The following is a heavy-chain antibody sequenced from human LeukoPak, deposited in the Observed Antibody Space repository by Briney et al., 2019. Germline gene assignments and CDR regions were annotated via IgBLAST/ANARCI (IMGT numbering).Heavy chain of an antibody. CDR1: GFTFSSYG. CDR3: AKSTTVTTFGSFYYYMDV. D-gene: IGHD4-17*01. Sequence: GGSLRLSCAASGFTFSSYGMHWVRQAPGKGLEWVSFIRYDGSNKYYADSVKGRFTISRDNSKNTLYLQMNSLRAEDTAAYYCAKSTTVTTFGSFYYYMDVWGKGTTVTVSS. V-gene: IGHV3-30*02. CDR2: IRYDGSNK. J-gene: IGHJ6*03.